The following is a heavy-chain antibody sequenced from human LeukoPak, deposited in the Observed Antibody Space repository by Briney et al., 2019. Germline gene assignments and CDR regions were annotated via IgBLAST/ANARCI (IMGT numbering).Heavy chain of an antibody. Sequence: PGGSLRLSCAASGFTFSSYAMSWVRQAPGKGLEWVSAISGSGGSTYYADSVKGRFTISRDNSKNTLYLQMNSLRAEDTAVYYCAKDIRFRGYCSGGSCYPEESYFDYWGQGTLVTVSS. J-gene: IGHJ4*02. CDR3: AKDIRFRGYCSGGSCYPEESYFDY. CDR2: ISGSGGST. CDR1: GFTFSSYA. V-gene: IGHV3-23*01. D-gene: IGHD2-15*01.